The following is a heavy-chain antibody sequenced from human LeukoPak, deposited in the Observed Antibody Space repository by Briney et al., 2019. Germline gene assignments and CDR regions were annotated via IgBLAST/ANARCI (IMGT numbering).Heavy chain of an antibody. V-gene: IGHV4-4*07. J-gene: IGHJ4*02. Sequence: SETLSLTCTVSRASISNYYWTWIRQPAGKGLEWIGHIYITGSTNYNPSLKSRVTMSLDTSKNQFSLKLNPVTAADTAVYYCAKEGMIRGVIDYWGQGALVTVSS. CDR2: IYITGST. CDR3: AKEGMIRGVIDY. CDR1: RASISNYY. D-gene: IGHD3-10*01.